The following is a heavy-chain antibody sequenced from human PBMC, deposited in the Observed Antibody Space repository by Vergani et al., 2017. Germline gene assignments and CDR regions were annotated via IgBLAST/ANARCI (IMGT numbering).Heavy chain of an antibody. CDR1: GYSFTSYW. D-gene: IGHD3-10*01. CDR2: IYPGDSDT. J-gene: IGHJ6*03. CDR3: ARRLYYGSGSSNKYYMDV. V-gene: IGHV5-51*03. Sequence: EVQLVQSGAEVKKPGKSLKISCKGSGYSFTSYWIGWVRQMPGKGLEWMGIIYPGDSDTRYSPPFQGQVTISADKSISTAYLQWSSLKASDTAMYYCARRLYYGSGSSNKYYMDVWGKGTTVTVSS.